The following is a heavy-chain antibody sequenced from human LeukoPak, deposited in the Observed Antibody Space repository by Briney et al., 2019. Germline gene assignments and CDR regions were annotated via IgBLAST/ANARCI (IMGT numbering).Heavy chain of an antibody. CDR3: ARNLLYYYDSSGYSHFDY. CDR1: GFTFSSYA. V-gene: IGHV3-30-3*01. CDR2: ISYDGSNK. Sequence: GGSLRLSCAASGFTFSSYAMHWVRQAPGKGLEWVAVISYDGSNKYYADSVKGRYTISRDNSKNTLYLQMNSLRAEDTAVYYCARNLLYYYDSSGYSHFDYWGQGTLVTVSS. D-gene: IGHD3-22*01. J-gene: IGHJ4*02.